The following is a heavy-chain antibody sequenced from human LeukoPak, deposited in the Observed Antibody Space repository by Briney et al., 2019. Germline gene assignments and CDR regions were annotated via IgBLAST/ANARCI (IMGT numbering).Heavy chain of an antibody. CDR1: GFTFSNYW. Sequence: PGGSLRLSCAASGFTFSNYWMHWVRQAPGKGLVWVSRINSDGSITNYADSVKGRFTVSRDNAKNTLYLQMNSLGAEDTAVYYCARTAYSTSSLGFWRQGTLDTVSS. J-gene: IGHJ4*02. V-gene: IGHV3-74*01. CDR3: ARTAYSTSSLGF. D-gene: IGHD6-6*01. CDR2: INSDGSIT.